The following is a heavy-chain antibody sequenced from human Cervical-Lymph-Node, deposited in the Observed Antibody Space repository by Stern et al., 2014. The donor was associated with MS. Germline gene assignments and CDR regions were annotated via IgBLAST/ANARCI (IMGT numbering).Heavy chain of an antibody. J-gene: IGHJ4*02. CDR2: FNPSGGKS. CDR1: GYTFTTYY. V-gene: IGHV1-46*01. CDR3: ARVLSLATSDS. Sequence: QVQLVQSGAEVRKPGASVKISCEASGYTFTTYYINWVRQAPGQGLEWVALFNPSGGKSTYAQRFQGRVTVTGDPSTSTVSLELTGLTSEDTSVYYCARVLSLATSDSWGQGTLVIVSS. D-gene: IGHD1-1*01.